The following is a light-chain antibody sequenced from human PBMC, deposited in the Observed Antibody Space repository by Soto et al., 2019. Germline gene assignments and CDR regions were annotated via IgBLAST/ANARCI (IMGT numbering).Light chain of an antibody. CDR2: LNSDGSH. CDR3: QTWGTGAAV. V-gene: IGLV4-69*01. Sequence: QLVLTQSPSASASLGASVKLTCTLSSGHSSYAIVWHQQQPEKGPRYLMKLNSDGSHSKGAGIPDRFSGSSSGAERYLTIASLQSEDEADYYCQTWGTGAAVFGGGTQLTVL. CDR1: SGHSSYA. J-gene: IGLJ7*01.